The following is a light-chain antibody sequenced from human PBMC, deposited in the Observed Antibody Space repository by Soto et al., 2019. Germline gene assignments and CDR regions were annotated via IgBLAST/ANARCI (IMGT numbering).Light chain of an antibody. J-gene: IGKJ1*01. CDR2: KAS. CDR1: QSISTW. V-gene: IGKV1-5*03. CDR3: QQYNSFRA. Sequence: DIQFAQSPSTLSASVGDRVIITCRASQSISTWLAWHRQKPGKAPKLLIAKASRLGSGVPSRFSGSGTGTEFTLSIRSLQPDDFATYYCQQYNSFRAFGQGTKVDIK.